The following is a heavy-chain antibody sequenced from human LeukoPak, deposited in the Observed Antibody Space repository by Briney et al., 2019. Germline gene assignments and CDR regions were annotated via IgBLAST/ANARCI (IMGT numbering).Heavy chain of an antibody. CDR3: ARDLYESGAYRDY. J-gene: IGHJ4*02. V-gene: IGHV1-18*01. CDR1: GYTFNSYG. CDR2: ISVYNGNI. D-gene: IGHD2-15*01. Sequence: GASVKVTCKASGYTFNSYGSTWVRQAPGQGLEWMGWISVYNGNINYAQKLQGRVTMTTDTSTSTAYMELRSLRSDDTAVYYCARDLYESGAYRDYWGQGTLVTVSS.